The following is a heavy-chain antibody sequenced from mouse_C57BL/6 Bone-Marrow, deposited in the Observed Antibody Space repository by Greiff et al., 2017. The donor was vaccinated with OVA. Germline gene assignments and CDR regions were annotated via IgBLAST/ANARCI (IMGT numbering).Heavy chain of an antibody. CDR1: GYTFTTYP. CDR2: FHPYNDDT. V-gene: IGHV1-47*01. CDR3: ARRGDYDADRAWFAY. Sequence: QVQLQQSGAELVKPGASVKMSCKASGYTFTTYPIEWMKQNPGKSLEWIGNFHPYNDDTKYNEKFKGKATLTVEKSSSTVYLELSRLTSDDSAVYYWARRGDYDADRAWFAYWGQGTLVTVSA. J-gene: IGHJ3*01. D-gene: IGHD2-4*01.